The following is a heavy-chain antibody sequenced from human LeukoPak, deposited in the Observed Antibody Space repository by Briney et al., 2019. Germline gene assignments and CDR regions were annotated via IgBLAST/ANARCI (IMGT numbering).Heavy chain of an antibody. V-gene: IGHV1-2*02. CDR2: INPNSGGT. D-gene: IGHD3-22*01. CDR3: ARVESPLYDSSGNEVFDY. Sequence: ASVKVSCKASGYTFTGYYMHWVRQAPGQGLEWMGWINPNSGGTNYAQKFQGRVTMTRDTSISTAYMELSRLRSDDTAVYYCARVESPLYDSSGNEVFDYWGQGTLVTVSS. CDR1: GYTFTGYY. J-gene: IGHJ4*02.